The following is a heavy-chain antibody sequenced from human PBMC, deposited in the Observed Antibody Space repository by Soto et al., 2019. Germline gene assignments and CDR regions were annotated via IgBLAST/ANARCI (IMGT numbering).Heavy chain of an antibody. J-gene: IGHJ4*02. V-gene: IGHV1-18*01. CDR1: GYTLTSNH. Sequence: QVQLVQSGAEVKKPGASVKVSWRTSGYTLTSNHISWVRQAPGQGLEWMGWISAYNIKTNYAQKFQGRVTMTTDTLTSTAYMELRSLRSDDTAVYYCARDAPPTDYWGQGTLVTVSS. CDR3: ARDAPPTDY. CDR2: ISAYNIKT.